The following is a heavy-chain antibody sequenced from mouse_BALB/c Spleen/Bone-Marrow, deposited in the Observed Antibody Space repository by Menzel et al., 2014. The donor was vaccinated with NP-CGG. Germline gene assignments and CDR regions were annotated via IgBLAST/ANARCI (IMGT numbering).Heavy chain of an antibody. CDR2: IHPSHGGT. D-gene: IGHD2-1*01. Sequence: QVQLMASGAELVKPGASVKLSCKASGYTFTSSYIYWVQQRPGQGLEWIGEIHPSHGGTNFHEKFKRQATLTVDKSSSTACMQLSSLTCEDSAVYYCKRTNGNWFAYWGQGTLVTVSA. J-gene: IGHJ3*01. V-gene: IGHV1S81*02. CDR3: KRTNGNWFAY. CDR1: GYTFTSSY.